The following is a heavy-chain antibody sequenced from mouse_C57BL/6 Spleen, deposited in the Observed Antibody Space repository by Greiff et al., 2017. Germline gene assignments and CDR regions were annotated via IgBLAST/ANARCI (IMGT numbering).Heavy chain of an antibody. CDR2: IHPNSGST. J-gene: IGHJ4*01. D-gene: IGHD2-1*01. V-gene: IGHV1-64*01. CDR1: GYTFTSYW. Sequence: VQLQQPGAELVKPGASVKLSCKASGYTFTSYWMHWVKQRPGQGLEWIGMIHPNSGSTNYNEKFKSKATLTVDESSSTAYMQLSSLTSEDSAVYYCARSGVYYGAMDYWGQGTSVTVSS. CDR3: ARSGVYYGAMDY.